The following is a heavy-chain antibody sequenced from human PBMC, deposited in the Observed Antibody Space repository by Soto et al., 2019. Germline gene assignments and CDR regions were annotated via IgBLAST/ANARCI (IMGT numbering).Heavy chain of an antibody. J-gene: IGHJ4*02. CDR2: IKSKTDGGTT. Sequence: PGVSLRLSWAASGFTFSNAWMNWVRQAPGKGLEWVGRIKSKTDGGTTDYAAPVKGRFTISRDDSKNTLYLQMNSLKTEDTAVYYCTTFRSCSGGTCYPTPLDYWGQGTLVTVSS. D-gene: IGHD2-15*01. CDR1: GFTFSNAW. V-gene: IGHV3-15*07. CDR3: TTFRSCSGGTCYPTPLDY.